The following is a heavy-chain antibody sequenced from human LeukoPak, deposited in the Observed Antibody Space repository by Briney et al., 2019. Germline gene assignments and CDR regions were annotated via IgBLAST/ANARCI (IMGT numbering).Heavy chain of an antibody. Sequence: GGSLRLSCAASGFNFSTYGMHWVRQAPGKGLEWVAIIWYDGSQRYLADSVKGRFSISRDNSNKTLYLQMSSLRVEDTAVYYCAKGYYYDSSGYYVDYYYYMDVWGKGTTVTVSS. CDR1: GFNFSTYG. V-gene: IGHV3-30*02. CDR2: IWYDGSQR. CDR3: AKGYYYDSSGYYVDYYYYMDV. J-gene: IGHJ6*03. D-gene: IGHD3-22*01.